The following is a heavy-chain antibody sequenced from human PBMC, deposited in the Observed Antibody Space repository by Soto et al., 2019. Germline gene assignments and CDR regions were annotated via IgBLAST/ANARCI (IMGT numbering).Heavy chain of an antibody. V-gene: IGHV1-18*01. D-gene: IGHD6-6*01. Sequence: QVQLVQSGAELKKPGASVKVSCKASGYTFRNYGINWVRQAPGQGLEWMGWISAYNGNTKYAQKFQGRVTMATDTPTSTAYMELRSLKSDDTAVYYCAIDGRQFVTNSDNFDVWGQGTTVTVSA. CDR2: ISAYNGNT. CDR1: GYTFRNYG. J-gene: IGHJ3*01. CDR3: AIDGRQFVTNSDNFDV.